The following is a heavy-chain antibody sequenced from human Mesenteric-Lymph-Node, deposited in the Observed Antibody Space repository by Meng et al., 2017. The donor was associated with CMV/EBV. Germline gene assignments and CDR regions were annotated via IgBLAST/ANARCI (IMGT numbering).Heavy chain of an antibody. Sequence: VACKDSGYTFTSYDINWVRQATGQGIEWMGWMNPTSGNTGYAQKFQGRVTMTRNTSISTAYMELSSLRSEDTAVYYCARAGKDWFDPWGQGVLVTVSS. CDR3: ARAGKDWFDP. CDR1: GYTFTSYD. J-gene: IGHJ5*02. CDR2: MNPTSGNT. D-gene: IGHD1-26*01. V-gene: IGHV1-8*01.